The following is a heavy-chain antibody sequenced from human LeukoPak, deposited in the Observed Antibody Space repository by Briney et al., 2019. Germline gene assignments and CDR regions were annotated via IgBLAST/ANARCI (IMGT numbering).Heavy chain of an antibody. CDR1: GFTFSSYE. V-gene: IGHV3-48*03. CDR2: ISSSGSTI. CDR3: ARRDIVVVVSASDY. J-gene: IGHJ4*02. D-gene: IGHD2-15*01. Sequence: GGSLRLSCAASGFTFSSYEMNWVRQAPGKGLEWVSYISSSGSTIYYADSVKGRFTISRDNSKNTLYLQMNSLRAEDTAVYYCARRDIVVVVSASDYWGQGTLVTVSS.